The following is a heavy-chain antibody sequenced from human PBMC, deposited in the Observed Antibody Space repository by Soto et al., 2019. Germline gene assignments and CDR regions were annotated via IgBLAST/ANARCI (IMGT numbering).Heavy chain of an antibody. CDR1: GFMFSSYA. V-gene: IGHV3-23*01. Sequence: EVQLLESGGGLVRLGGSLRLSCAVSGFMFSSYAMTWVRQAPGKGLEWVSSISGSGGSTYYSDSVRGRFTISRDNSKKMLYLEMNSLKGDDTAVYYCAKDGSWGDHYYFDNWGQGTLVTVSS. D-gene: IGHD2-21*02. J-gene: IGHJ4*02. CDR2: ISGSGGST. CDR3: AKDGSWGDHYYFDN.